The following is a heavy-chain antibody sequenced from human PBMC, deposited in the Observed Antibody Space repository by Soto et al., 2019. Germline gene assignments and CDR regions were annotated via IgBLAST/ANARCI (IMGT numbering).Heavy chain of an antibody. CDR1: GGSISSGGYY. CDR2: IYYSGST. J-gene: IGHJ1*01. Sequence: SETLSLTCTVSGGSISSGGYYWSWIRQHPGKGLEWIGYIYYSGSTYYNPSLKSRVTISVDTSKNQFSLKLSSVTAADTAVYYCARGAWEHNDYGDYGGTTRQIFYPPQHWGQGTLVTVSS. CDR3: ARGAWEHNDYGDYGGTTRQIFYPPQH. V-gene: IGHV4-31*03. D-gene: IGHD4-17*01.